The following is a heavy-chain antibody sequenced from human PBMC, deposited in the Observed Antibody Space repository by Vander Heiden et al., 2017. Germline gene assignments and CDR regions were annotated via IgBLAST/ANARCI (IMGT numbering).Heavy chain of an antibody. CDR1: VFTFSDHY. CDR2: IRNKAVSHTT. V-gene: IGHV3-72*01. CDR3: ATSPSSGYN. J-gene: IGHJ1*01. D-gene: IGHD3-22*01. Sequence: EVQLVESGGGLVQPGGSLRLSCVGSVFTFSDHYMDWVRQAPGKGLEWVGRIRNKAVSHTTAYAASVEGRFAISRDDSKNSLYLQLNSLKTEDTAMYYCATSPSSGYNWGQGTQVTVSS.